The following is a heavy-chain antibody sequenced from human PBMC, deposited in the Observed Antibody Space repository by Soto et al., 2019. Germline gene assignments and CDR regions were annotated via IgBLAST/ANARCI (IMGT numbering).Heavy chain of an antibody. Sequence: QVQLQESGPGLVKPSGTLSLTCAVSGGSISSSNWWSWVRQPPGKGLEWIGEIYHSGSTNYNPSLKSRVTIAVDKSKNQFSLKLSSVTVADTAVYYCARAPYSSGWHNWFDPWGQGTLVTVSS. CDR3: ARAPYSSGWHNWFDP. J-gene: IGHJ5*02. CDR2: IYHSGST. D-gene: IGHD6-19*01. V-gene: IGHV4-4*02. CDR1: GGSISSSNW.